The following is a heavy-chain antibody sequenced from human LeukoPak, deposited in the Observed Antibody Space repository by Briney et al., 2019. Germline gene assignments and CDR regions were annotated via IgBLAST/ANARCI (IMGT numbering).Heavy chain of an antibody. CDR2: IYHSGST. CDR1: GDSISSGYY. D-gene: IGHD3-9*01. CDR3: ARGNGEDILTHCNWFGN. V-gene: IGHV4-38-2*01. Sequence: SETLSLTCAVSGDSISSGYYWGWILQPPGKGLEWIGSIYHSGSTYYNPSLKSRVTISVDTSKNQFSLKLRSVTAADTAVYYCARGNGEDILTHCNWFGNWGHGTLVTVSS. J-gene: IGHJ5*01.